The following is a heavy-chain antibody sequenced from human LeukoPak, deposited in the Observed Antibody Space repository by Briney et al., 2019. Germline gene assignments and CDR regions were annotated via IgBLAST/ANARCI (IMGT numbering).Heavy chain of an antibody. Sequence: SVKVSCKASGGTFSSYAISWVRQAPGQGLEWMGGITPIFGTANYAQKFQGRVTITADESTSTAYMELSSLRSEDTAVYYCARTPYLQMTTVTTGAFDIWGQGTMVTVSS. D-gene: IGHD4-17*01. CDR2: ITPIFGTA. CDR3: ARTPYLQMTTVTTGAFDI. V-gene: IGHV1-69*13. J-gene: IGHJ3*02. CDR1: GGTFSSYA.